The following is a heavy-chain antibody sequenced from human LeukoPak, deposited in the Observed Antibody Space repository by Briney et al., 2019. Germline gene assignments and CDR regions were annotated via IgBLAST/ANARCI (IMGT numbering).Heavy chain of an antibody. CDR2: ISYDGSNK. J-gene: IGHJ4*02. V-gene: IGHV3-30-3*01. CDR3: ARDLFIWGHSVVDY. CDR1: GFTFNSYA. D-gene: IGHD3-16*01. Sequence: GGSLRLSCAASGFTFNSYAMSWVRQAPGKGLEWVAVISYDGSNKYYADSVKGRFTISRDNSKDTLYLQMNSLRAEDTAVYYCARDLFIWGHSVVDYWGQGTLVTVSS.